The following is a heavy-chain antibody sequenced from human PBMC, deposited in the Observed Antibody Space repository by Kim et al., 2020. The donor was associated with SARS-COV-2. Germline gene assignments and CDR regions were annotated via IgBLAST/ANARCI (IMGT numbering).Heavy chain of an antibody. J-gene: IGHJ4*02. D-gene: IGHD6-6*01. V-gene: IGHV3-23*02. Sequence: DAVKGRFTISGDNTKNALYLQMNGLRTEDTTVYYCAKHIEYSSSSGGGGYWGQGTLVTVSS. CDR3: AKHIEYSSSSGGGGY.